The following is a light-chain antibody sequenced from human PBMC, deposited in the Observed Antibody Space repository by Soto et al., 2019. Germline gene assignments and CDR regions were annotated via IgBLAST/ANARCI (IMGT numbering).Light chain of an antibody. CDR3: AAWDGSLNVVL. CDR2: NDN. J-gene: IGLJ2*01. V-gene: IGLV1-44*01. CDR1: SSNIGTNT. Sequence: QLVLTQPSSASGTPGQTVTISCSGTSSNIGTNTVNWYHQVPGTAPKLLIFNDNVRPSGVPGRFSGSRSGTSASLAISGLQSEDEADYYCAAWDGSLNVVLLGGGTKLTVL.